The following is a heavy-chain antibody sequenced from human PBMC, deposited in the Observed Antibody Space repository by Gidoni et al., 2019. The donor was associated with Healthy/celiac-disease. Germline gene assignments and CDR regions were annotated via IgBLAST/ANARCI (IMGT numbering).Heavy chain of an antibody. CDR1: GFTFSSYS. J-gene: IGHJ4*02. CDR2: ISSSSSYI. D-gene: IGHD3-3*01. Sequence: EVQLVESGGGLVKPGGSLRLSCAASGFTFSSYSMNWVRQAPGKGLEWVSSISSSSSYIYYADSVKGRFTISRDNAKNSLYLQMNSLRAEDTAVYYCARDRGSEWLFTYYFDYWGQGTLVTVSS. CDR3: ARDRGSEWLFTYYFDY. V-gene: IGHV3-21*01.